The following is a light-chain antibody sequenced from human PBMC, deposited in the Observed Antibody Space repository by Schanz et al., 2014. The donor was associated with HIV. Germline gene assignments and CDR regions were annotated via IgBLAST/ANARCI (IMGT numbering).Light chain of an antibody. CDR3: TSYTSSTWV. CDR1: SIDAGGYNY. CDR2: DVS. J-gene: IGLJ3*02. V-gene: IGLV2-14*03. Sequence: QSVLTQPASVSGSPGQSITISCTGTSIDAGGYNYVSWYQQHPGKAPKLMIYDVSYRPSGISNRFSGSKSGSTASLTISGLQAEDEADYYCTSYTSSTWVFGGGTKVTVL.